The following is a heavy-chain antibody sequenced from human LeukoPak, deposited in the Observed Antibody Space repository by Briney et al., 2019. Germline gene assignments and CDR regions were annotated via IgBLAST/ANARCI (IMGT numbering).Heavy chain of an antibody. CDR3: ARASGWELPLDY. V-gene: IGHV1-69*05. CDR1: GGTFSSYA. J-gene: IGHJ4*02. D-gene: IGHD1-26*01. CDR2: IIPIFGTA. Sequence: ASVKVSCKASGGTFSSYAISWVRQAPGQGLEWMGGIIPIFGTANYAQKFQGRVTITTDESTSTAYMELSSLRSEDTAMYYCARASGWELPLDYWGQGTLVTVSS.